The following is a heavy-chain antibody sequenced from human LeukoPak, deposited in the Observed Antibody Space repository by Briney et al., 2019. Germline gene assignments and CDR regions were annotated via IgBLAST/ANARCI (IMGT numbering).Heavy chain of an antibody. Sequence: PGGSLRLSCAASGFTFSTYGMHWVRQAPGKGLEWLTFIQYDGNNKYYADSVKGRFTISRDISKSTLYLQMNSLRAEDTAVYYCATDSRTSCYDWGQGTLVTVSS. D-gene: IGHD2-2*01. CDR1: GFTFSTYG. CDR3: ATDSRTSCYD. J-gene: IGHJ4*02. V-gene: IGHV3-30*02. CDR2: IQYDGNNK.